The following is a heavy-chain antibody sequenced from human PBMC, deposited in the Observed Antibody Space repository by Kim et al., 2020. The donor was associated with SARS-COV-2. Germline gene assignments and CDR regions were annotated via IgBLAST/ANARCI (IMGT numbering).Heavy chain of an antibody. CDR1: GFTFSTYA. CDR2: ISGTGGGT. J-gene: IGHJ4*02. Sequence: GGSLRLSCAASGFTFSTYAMSWVRQAPGKGLEWVSAISGTGGGTYYADSVRGRFTLSRDNSKNTLYLQMNSLRAEDTAIYYCAKDRELQWLARTRFDYWGQGTLVTVSS. CDR3: AKDRELQWLARTRFDY. D-gene: IGHD6-19*01. V-gene: IGHV3-23*01.